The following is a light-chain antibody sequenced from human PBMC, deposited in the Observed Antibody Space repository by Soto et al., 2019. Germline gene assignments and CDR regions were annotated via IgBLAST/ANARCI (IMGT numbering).Light chain of an antibody. CDR2: DTS. V-gene: IGLV7-46*01. J-gene: IGLJ1*01. CDR3: MLASRGDYV. Sequence: QAVVTQEPSLTVAPGGTVTLTCGSSTGAVTTGHYPYWFQLKPGQVPRPLIYDTSNKFSWTHVRFSGSPLGGKAALTLSGAQPEDEADYYCMLASRGDYVFGHGTKVTV. CDR1: TGAVTTGHY.